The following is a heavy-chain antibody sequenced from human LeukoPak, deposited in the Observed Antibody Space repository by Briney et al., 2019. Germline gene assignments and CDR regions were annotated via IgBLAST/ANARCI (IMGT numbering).Heavy chain of an antibody. CDR2: ISYDGSNK. V-gene: IGHV3-30-3*01. CDR1: GFTFSSYA. Sequence: PGGSLRLSCAASGFTFSSYAMHWVRQAPGKGLEWVAVISYDGSNKYYADSVKGRFTISRDNSKNTLYLQMNSLRAEDTAVYYCARPPDILTGYSDYYGMDVWGQGTTVTVSS. CDR3: ARPPDILTGYSDYYGMDV. J-gene: IGHJ6*02. D-gene: IGHD3-9*01.